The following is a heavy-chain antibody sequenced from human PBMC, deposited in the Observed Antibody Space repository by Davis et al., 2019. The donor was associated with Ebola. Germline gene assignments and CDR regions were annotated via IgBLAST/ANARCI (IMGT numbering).Heavy chain of an antibody. CDR2: ISGSGGST. D-gene: IGHD3-9*01. Sequence: AGSLRLSCTDSVITFSSYAMTWVRQAPGKGLEWVSAISGSGGSTYYADSVKGRFTISRHNSKNTLYLQMNSLRAEDTAVYYCARAGTPNYDILTGYFWDYGMDVWGQGTTVTVSS. CDR1: VITFSSYA. J-gene: IGHJ6*02. V-gene: IGHV3-23*01. CDR3: ARAGTPNYDILTGYFWDYGMDV.